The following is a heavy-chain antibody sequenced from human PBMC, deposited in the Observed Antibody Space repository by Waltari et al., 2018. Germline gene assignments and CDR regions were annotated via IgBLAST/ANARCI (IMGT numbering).Heavy chain of an antibody. Sequence: QVQLQESGPGLLKPSETLSLTCAVSGYSISSGYFWGWILQPPGKGLEWIGSIYHSGRTYYNPSLKSRVTISVDTSKNQFSLKLSSVTAADTAVYYCARNSGNYSFLYWGQGTLVTVSS. CDR3: ARNSGNYSFLY. J-gene: IGHJ4*02. CDR1: GYSISSGYF. D-gene: IGHD1-26*01. V-gene: IGHV4-38-2*01. CDR2: IYHSGRT.